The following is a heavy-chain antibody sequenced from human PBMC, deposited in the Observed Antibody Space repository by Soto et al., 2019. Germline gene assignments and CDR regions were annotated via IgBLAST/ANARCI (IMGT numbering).Heavy chain of an antibody. Sequence: PSETLSLTCAFYGGSFSGYYWSWIRQPPGKGLEWIGEINHSGSTNYNPSLKSRVTISVDTSKNQFSLKLSSVTAADTAVYYCARGRTYGVGLGYCSSTSCRFQYYMDVWGKGTTVTVSS. CDR3: ARGRTYGVGLGYCSSTSCRFQYYMDV. V-gene: IGHV4-34*01. CDR2: INHSGST. CDR1: GGSFSGYY. D-gene: IGHD2-2*01. J-gene: IGHJ6*03.